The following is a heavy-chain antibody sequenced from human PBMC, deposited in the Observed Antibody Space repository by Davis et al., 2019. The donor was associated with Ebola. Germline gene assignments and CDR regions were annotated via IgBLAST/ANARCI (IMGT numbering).Heavy chain of an antibody. D-gene: IGHD6-13*01. Sequence: GESLKISCQGSGYNFANYWIAWVRQMPVKGLEWMDIIFTGDSDTRYSPSFQGQVTISADKSISTAYLQWSSLKVSDTAMYYCATQPYSISPIDSWGQGTLVTVSS. CDR1: GYNFANYW. CDR2: IFTGDSDT. V-gene: IGHV5-51*01. J-gene: IGHJ4*02. CDR3: ATQPYSISPIDS.